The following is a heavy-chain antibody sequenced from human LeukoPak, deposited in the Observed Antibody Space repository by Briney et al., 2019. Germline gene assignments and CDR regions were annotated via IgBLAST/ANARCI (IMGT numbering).Heavy chain of an antibody. Sequence: SQTLSLTCTVSGGSISSSSYYWGWIRQPPGKGLEWIGSIYYSGSTYYNPSLKSRVTISVDTSKNQFSLKLSSVTAADTAVYYCARRGIAAAGYNWFDPWGQGTLVTVSS. CDR1: GGSISSSSYY. V-gene: IGHV4-39*01. J-gene: IGHJ5*02. CDR2: IYYSGST. CDR3: ARRGIAAAGYNWFDP. D-gene: IGHD6-13*01.